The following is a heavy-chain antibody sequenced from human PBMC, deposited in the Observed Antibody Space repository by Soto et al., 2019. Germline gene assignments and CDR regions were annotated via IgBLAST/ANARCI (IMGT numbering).Heavy chain of an antibody. J-gene: IGHJ3*02. V-gene: IGHV3-23*01. Sequence: GGSLRLSCAASGFTFSSYAMSWVRQAPGKGLEWVSAISGSGGSTYYADSVKGRFTISRDNSKNTLYLQMNSLRAEDTAVYYCAKEGGMRLHLGELSSQGAFDIWGQGTMVTVSS. CDR2: ISGSGGST. CDR1: GFTFSSYA. D-gene: IGHD3-16*02. CDR3: AKEGGMRLHLGELSSQGAFDI.